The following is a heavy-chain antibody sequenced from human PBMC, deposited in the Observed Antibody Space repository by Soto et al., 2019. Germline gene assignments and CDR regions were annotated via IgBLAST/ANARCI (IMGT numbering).Heavy chain of an antibody. J-gene: IGHJ6*03. D-gene: IGHD6-13*01. V-gene: IGHV4-31*11. CDR2: IYFSGST. CDR1: GGSISNGGYY. CDR3: XRXSHSQQPNHRWGGGYMDV. Sequence: QLQLQESGPGLVKPSQTLSLTCAVSGGSISNGGYYWSWIRQHPGKGLEWIGSIYFSGSTYXNPXXXXXXXXXXXXXXXXXXXXXXXXXXXXXXXXYXXRXSHSQQPNHRWGGGYMDVWGKGTTVXVSS.